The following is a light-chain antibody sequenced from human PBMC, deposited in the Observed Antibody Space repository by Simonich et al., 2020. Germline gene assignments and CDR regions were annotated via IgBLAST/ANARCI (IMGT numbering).Light chain of an antibody. CDR1: QSVLYSPNNKNY. CDR3: QQYYSTPLT. J-gene: IGKJ1*01. CDR2: WAS. Sequence: DIVMTQSPDSLAVSLGERATINCKSSQSVLYSPNNKNYLAWYQQKPGQPPKLIIYWASTRESGVPDPFSGSGSGTDFTLTISSLQAEDVAVYYCQQYYSTPLTFGQGTKVEIK. V-gene: IGKV4-1*01.